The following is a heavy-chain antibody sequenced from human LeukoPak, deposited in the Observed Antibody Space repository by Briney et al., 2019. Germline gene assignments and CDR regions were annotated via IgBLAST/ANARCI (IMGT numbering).Heavy chain of an antibody. CDR3: AREGSGRTAYNDGLDV. Sequence: GGSLRLSCAASGFTFSSSYMTWVRQAPGKGLEWVSVIRSGGSTVYADSVKGRFTISRDNSKNTLYLQLNSLRAEDTAVYYCAREGSGRTAYNDGLDVWGQGTMVTVSS. J-gene: IGHJ3*01. V-gene: IGHV3-53*01. CDR2: IRSGGST. CDR1: GFTFSSSY. D-gene: IGHD3-10*01.